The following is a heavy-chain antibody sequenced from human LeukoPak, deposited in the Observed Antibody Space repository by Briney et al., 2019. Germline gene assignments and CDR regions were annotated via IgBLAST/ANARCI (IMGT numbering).Heavy chain of an antibody. CDR1: GGSISSGSYY. D-gene: IGHD2-21*01. Sequence: PSETLSLTCTVSGGSISSGSYYWSWIRQPAGKGLEWIGRIYTSGSTNYNPSLKGRVTISVDTSKNQFSLKLSSVTAADTAVYYCARDVISPYCGGDCPGWFDPWGQGTLVTVSS. CDR2: IYTSGST. J-gene: IGHJ5*02. CDR3: ARDVISPYCGGDCPGWFDP. V-gene: IGHV4-61*02.